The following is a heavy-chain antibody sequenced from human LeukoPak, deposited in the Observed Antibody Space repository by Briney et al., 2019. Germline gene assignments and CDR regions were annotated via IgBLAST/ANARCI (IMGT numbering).Heavy chain of an antibody. CDR2: IYTSGST. CDR3: ARGYNWGSPTRNFYYLDV. D-gene: IGHD7-27*01. V-gene: IGHV4-4*07. Sequence: SETLSLTCTVSGGSISSYYWSWLRQPAGKGLEWIGRIYTSGSTNYNTSLKSRVTMSVDTSKNQFSLKLRSVTAADTAVYYCARGYNWGSPTRNFYYLDVWGKGTTVTVSS. J-gene: IGHJ6*03. CDR1: GGSISSYY.